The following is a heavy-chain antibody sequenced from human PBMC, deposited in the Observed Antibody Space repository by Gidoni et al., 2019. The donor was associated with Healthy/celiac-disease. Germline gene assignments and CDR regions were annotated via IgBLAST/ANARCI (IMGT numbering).Heavy chain of an antibody. V-gene: IGHV3-23*01. J-gene: IGHJ4*02. D-gene: IGHD6-13*01. CDR1: GFTFSSYA. CDR3: AKDVRQQLAFDY. Sequence: EVQLLESGGGLVQPGWSLRLSCAASGFTFSSYAMSWVRQAPGKGLEWVSAISGSGGSTYYADSVKGRFTISRDNSKNTLYLQMNSLRAEDTAVYYCAKDVRQQLAFDYWGQGTLVTVSS. CDR2: ISGSGGST.